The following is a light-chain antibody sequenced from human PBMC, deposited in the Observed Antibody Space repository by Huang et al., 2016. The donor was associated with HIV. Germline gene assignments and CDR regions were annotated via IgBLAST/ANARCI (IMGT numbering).Light chain of an antibody. V-gene: IGKV3-20*01. CDR1: QTVINSN. CDR2: AAS. Sequence: EVALTQSPGTLSLSPGERATLSCRASQTVINSNLAWYQQKPGQPPRLLMYAASSRATGIPDRFSGSGVGKEFSLTISRLEPEDFAVYYCQQYGSSPTFGQGTKVEIK. CDR3: QQYGSSPT. J-gene: IGKJ1*01.